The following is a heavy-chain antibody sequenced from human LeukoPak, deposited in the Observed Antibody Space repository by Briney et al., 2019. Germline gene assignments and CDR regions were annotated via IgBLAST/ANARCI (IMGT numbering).Heavy chain of an antibody. D-gene: IGHD2-15*01. Sequence: PSETLSLTCAVYGGSFSGYYWSWIRQPPGKGLEWIGEINHSGSTNYNPSLKSRVTISVDTSKNQFSLKLSSVTAADTAVYYCARVVSIVVVAATAIYYFDYWGQGTLVTVSS. V-gene: IGHV4-34*01. CDR1: GGSFSGYY. J-gene: IGHJ4*02. CDR3: ARVVSIVVVAATAIYYFDY. CDR2: INHSGST.